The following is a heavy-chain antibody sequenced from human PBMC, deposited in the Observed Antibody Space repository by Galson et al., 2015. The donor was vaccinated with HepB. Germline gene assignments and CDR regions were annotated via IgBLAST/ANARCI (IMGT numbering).Heavy chain of an antibody. CDR2: IYPGGST. V-gene: IGHV3-66*01. D-gene: IGHD5-24*01. Sequence: SLRLSCAASRFTVSGNYVTWVRQAPGKGLEWVSLIYPGGSTSYADSVKGRFTISRDNSKNTLYLQMDSLRAEDTAVYYCARVEMATMGIDYWGQGTLVTVSS. CDR3: ARVEMATMGIDY. CDR1: RFTVSGNY. J-gene: IGHJ4*02.